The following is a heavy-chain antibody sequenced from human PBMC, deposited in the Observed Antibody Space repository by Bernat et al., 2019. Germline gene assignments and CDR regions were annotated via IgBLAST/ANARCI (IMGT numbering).Heavy chain of an antibody. CDR3: ARVDYYDSSGYYYDYDY. D-gene: IGHD3-22*01. CDR2: ISYDGSNK. Sequence: QVQLVESGGGVVQPGRSLRLSCAASGFIFSSYGMHWVRQAPGKGLEWVAVISYDGSNKYYADSVKGRFTISRDNSKNTLYLQMNSLRAEDTAVYYCARVDYYDSSGYYYDYDYWGQGTLVTVSS. V-gene: IGHV3-30-3*01. J-gene: IGHJ4*02. CDR1: GFIFSSYG.